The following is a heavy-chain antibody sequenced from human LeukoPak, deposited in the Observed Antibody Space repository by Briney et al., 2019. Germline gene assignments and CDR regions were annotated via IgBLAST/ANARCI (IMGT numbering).Heavy chain of an antibody. D-gene: IGHD3-9*01. CDR2: IIAYNGNT. Sequence: ASVKGSCKVSGYTFTSYAISWVRQAPGQGLEWMGWIIAYNGNTSYAQNLQGRVTMTTDTSTSTAYMELRSLRSDDTAVYYCARDLTSDGIIDWYTFDYWGQGTLVTVSS. CDR1: GYTFTSYA. CDR3: ARDLTSDGIIDWYTFDY. J-gene: IGHJ4*02. V-gene: IGHV1-18*01.